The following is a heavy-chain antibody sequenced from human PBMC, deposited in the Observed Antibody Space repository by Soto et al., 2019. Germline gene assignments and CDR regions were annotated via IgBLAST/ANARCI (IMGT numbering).Heavy chain of an antibody. D-gene: IGHD6-13*01. V-gene: IGHV3-7*01. J-gene: IGHJ5*02. Sequence: GGSLRLSCAASGVTFSSYWMSWVRQAPGKGLEWVANIKQDGGEKYYVDSVKGRFTISRDNAKNSLYLQMNSLRVEDTAPYYCARRYSSSWSGFDPWGQGTLVTVSS. CDR3: ARRYSSSWSGFDP. CDR2: IKQDGGEK. CDR1: GVTFSSYW.